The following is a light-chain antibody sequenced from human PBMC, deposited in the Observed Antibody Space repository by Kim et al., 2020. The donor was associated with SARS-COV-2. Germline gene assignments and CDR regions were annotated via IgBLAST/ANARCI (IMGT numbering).Light chain of an antibody. Sequence: SAAVGDRVTITCRAGQAIRKYLAWYQQKPGKIPKLLIHAVSILHSGVPSRFSGSGSGTDFALTIRGLQPEDVGTYYCQTYDTVPYTFGQGTKLEI. CDR1: QAIRKY. CDR2: AVS. V-gene: IGKV1-27*01. J-gene: IGKJ2*01. CDR3: QTYDTVPYT.